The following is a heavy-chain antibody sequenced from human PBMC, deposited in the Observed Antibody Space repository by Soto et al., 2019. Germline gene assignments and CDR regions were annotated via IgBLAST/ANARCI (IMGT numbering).Heavy chain of an antibody. CDR3: AREARIAAAGTKNYYYGMDV. V-gene: IGHV3-30-3*01. J-gene: IGHJ6*02. CDR2: ISYDGSNK. D-gene: IGHD6-13*01. CDR1: GFTFSSYA. Sequence: GGSLRLSCAASGFTFSSYAMHWVRQAPGKGLEWVAVISYDGSNKYYADSVKGRFTISRGNSKNTLYLQMNSLRAEDTAVYYCAREARIAAAGTKNYYYGMDVWGQGTTVTVSS.